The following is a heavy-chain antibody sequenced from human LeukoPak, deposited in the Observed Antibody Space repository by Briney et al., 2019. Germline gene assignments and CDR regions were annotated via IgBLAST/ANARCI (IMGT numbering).Heavy chain of an antibody. CDR1: GFSFNSYS. V-gene: IGHV3-21*01. D-gene: IGHD2-2*01. J-gene: IGHJ4*02. Sequence: GGSLRLSCVGSGFSFNSYSMNWVRQAPGMGLEWVSSISSSSTYIDYADSLKGRITISRDNAKNSLYLQMDGLRVEDTAVYFCARVWSPPYTSTWPDYFDYWGQGALVTVSS. CDR3: ARVWSPPYTSTWPDYFDY. CDR2: ISSSSTYI.